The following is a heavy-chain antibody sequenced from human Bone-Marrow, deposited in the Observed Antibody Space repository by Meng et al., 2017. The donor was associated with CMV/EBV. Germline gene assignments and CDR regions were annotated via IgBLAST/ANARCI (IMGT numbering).Heavy chain of an antibody. CDR2: INHSGST. Sequence: SFRDYYWTWIRQPPGKGLEWIGEINHSGSTNYNPSLKSRVTISVDTSKNQFSLKLSSVTAADTAVYYCARGLGYEGQQLVLAGFDYWGQGTLVTVSS. J-gene: IGHJ4*02. CDR3: ARGLGYEGQQLVLAGFDY. CDR1: SFRDYY. D-gene: IGHD6-13*01. V-gene: IGHV4-34*01.